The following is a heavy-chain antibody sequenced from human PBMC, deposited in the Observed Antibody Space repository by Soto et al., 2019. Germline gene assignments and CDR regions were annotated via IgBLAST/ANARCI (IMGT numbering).Heavy chain of an antibody. CDR3: ATRSPAFDY. Sequence: GASVKVSCKTSGYTFTSYGISWVRQAPGQGLEWMGWITTDKGKTTYAQKFQGRVAMTTDTSTSTAYMELRSLGSDDTAVYYCATRSPAFDYWGQETLVTVSS. CDR2: ITTDKGKT. V-gene: IGHV1-18*01. CDR1: GYTFTSYG. J-gene: IGHJ4*02.